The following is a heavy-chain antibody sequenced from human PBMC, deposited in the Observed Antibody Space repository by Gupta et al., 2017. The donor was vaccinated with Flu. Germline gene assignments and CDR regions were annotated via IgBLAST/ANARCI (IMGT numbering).Heavy chain of an antibody. D-gene: IGHD5-12*01. CDR2: IKQDGSEK. J-gene: IGHJ3*02. CDR1: GFTFSSYW. V-gene: IGHV3-7*01. CDR3: ARVGYGLQRDAFDI. Sequence: EVQLVESGGGLVQPGGSLRLSCAASGFTFSSYWMSWVRQAPGKGLEWVANIKQDGSEKYYVDSVKGRFTISRDNAKNSLYLQMNSLRAEDTAVYYCARVGYGLQRDAFDIWGQGTMVTVSS.